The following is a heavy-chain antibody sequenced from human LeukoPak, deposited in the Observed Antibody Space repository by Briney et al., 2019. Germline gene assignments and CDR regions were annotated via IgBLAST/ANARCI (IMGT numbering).Heavy chain of an antibody. V-gene: IGHV4-31*03. CDR2: IYYSGST. J-gene: IGHJ4*02. Sequence: SQTLSLTCTVSGGSISSGGYYWSWIRQHPGKGLEWIGHIYYSGSTYYNPSLKSRVTISVDTSKNQFSLKLSSVTAADTAVYYCARGGLFDGANFDYWGQGTLVTVSS. CDR1: GGSISSGGYY. CDR3: ARGGLFDGANFDY. D-gene: IGHD4-17*01.